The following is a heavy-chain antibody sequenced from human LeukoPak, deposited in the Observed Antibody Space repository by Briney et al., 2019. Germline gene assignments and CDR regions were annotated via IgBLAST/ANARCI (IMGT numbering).Heavy chain of an antibody. D-gene: IGHD6-19*01. CDR3: AKGKGSSGWYD. Sequence: GGSLRLSCAASGFTFSTYAMSWVRQAPGRGLEWVSDVSDSGSGTYYADSVKGRFTISRDNSKNTLYLQMTSLRAEDTALYYCAKGKGSSGWYDWGQGTLVTVSP. CDR1: GFTFSTYA. J-gene: IGHJ4*02. CDR2: VSDSGSGT. V-gene: IGHV3-23*01.